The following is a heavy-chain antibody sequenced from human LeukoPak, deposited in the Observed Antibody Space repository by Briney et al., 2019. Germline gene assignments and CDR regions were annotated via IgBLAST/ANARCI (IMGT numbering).Heavy chain of an antibody. CDR2: IYYRGST. CDR3: ARLLPIAAAGGHYFDY. D-gene: IGHD6-13*01. V-gene: IGHV4-39*01. CDR1: GGSFISGIYY. Sequence: SETLSLTCNVSGGSFISGIYYWGWVRQPPEKGLEWIASIYYRGSTYYNQSLKSRVTISVDTSKKQFSLKVTSVTAADTAVYYCARLLPIAAAGGHYFDYWGQGTLVTVSS. J-gene: IGHJ4*02.